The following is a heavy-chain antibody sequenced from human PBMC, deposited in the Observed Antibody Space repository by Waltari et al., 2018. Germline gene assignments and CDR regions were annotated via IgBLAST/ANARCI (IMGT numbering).Heavy chain of an antibody. D-gene: IGHD4-4*01. V-gene: IGHV3-23*01. CDR3: ARDGGAGNSDFEY. J-gene: IGHJ4*02. CDR1: GSSLCRCA. CDR2: ISGSGSST. Sequence: EVQLLESGGALVQPGGSLRLSCAASGSSLCRCALSWVRQAPGKGPEWVSSISGSGSSTYYADSVQGRFSISRDNSQNLIYLQMNSLRVEDTAMYYCARDGGAGNSDFEYWGQGALVTVSS.